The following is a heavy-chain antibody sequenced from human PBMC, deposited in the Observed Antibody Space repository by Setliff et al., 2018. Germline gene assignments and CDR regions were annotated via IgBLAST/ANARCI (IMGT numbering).Heavy chain of an antibody. CDR1: RFSFSSYW. V-gene: IGHV3-7*01. CDR3: AREIRLGELSFCAFDI. Sequence: PGGSLRLSCAASRFSFSSYWMSWVRQAPGKGLEWVANIKQDGSEKYYVDSVKGRFTISRDNAKDSLYLQMNSLRAEDTAVYYCAREIRLGELSFCAFDIWGQGTMVT. J-gene: IGHJ3*02. D-gene: IGHD3-16*02. CDR2: IKQDGSEK.